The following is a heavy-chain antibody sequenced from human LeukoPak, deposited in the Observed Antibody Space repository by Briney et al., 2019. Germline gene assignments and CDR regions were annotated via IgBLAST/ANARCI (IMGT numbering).Heavy chain of an antibody. D-gene: IGHD1-26*01. J-gene: IGHJ4*02. CDR2: INHSGST. CDR1: GGSFSGYY. CDR3: ARDGGSYLTLDY. V-gene: IGHV4-34*01. Sequence: PSETLSLTCAVYGGSFSGYYWSWIRQPPGKGLEWIGEINHSGSTNYNPPLKSRVTISVDKSKNQFSLKLSSVTAADTAVYYCARDGGSYLTLDYWGQGTLVTVSS.